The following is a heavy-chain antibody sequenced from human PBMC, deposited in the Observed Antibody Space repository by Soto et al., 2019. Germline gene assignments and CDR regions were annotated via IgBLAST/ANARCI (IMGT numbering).Heavy chain of an antibody. V-gene: IGHV2-5*02. CDR1: GFSLTTGVG. J-gene: IGHJ4*02. Sequence: ITLEESGPTLVKPTETLTLTCTFSGFSLTTGVGVGWVRQPPGKALEWLALVYWDDDKHYTPSPMSRLTITKDISKGQVVLTMTNMDPVDTATYYCATLTADFWGPGTLVTVSS. CDR3: ATLTADF. CDR2: VYWDDDK.